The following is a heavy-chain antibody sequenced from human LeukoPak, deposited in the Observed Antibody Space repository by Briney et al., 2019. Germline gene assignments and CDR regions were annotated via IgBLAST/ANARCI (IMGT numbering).Heavy chain of an antibody. Sequence: GGSLRLSCAASGFTFSSYSMNWVRQAPGKGLEWVSSISSSSSYIYYADSVKGRFTISRDNAKNSLYLQMNSLRAEDTAVYYCARGGARVTRASSYCSSTSCYMEGDGDYWGQGTLVTVSS. V-gene: IGHV3-21*01. J-gene: IGHJ4*02. CDR3: ARGGARVTRASSYCSSTSCYMEGDGDY. CDR2: ISSSSSYI. CDR1: GFTFSSYS. D-gene: IGHD2-2*02.